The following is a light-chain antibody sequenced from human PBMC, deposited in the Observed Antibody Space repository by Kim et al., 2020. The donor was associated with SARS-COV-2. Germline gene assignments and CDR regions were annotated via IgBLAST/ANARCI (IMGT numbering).Light chain of an antibody. CDR1: SVGSKS. J-gene: IGLJ2*01. V-gene: IGLV3-21*04. CDR2: YDS. Sequence: SYELTQPPSVSVAPGKTASIPCGGDSVGSKSVHWYQQRPGQPPVLVIYYDSDRPSGIPERFSGSNSGNTATLTISRVEAGDEADYYCQVWDTSSYHVVFGGGTQLTVL. CDR3: QVWDTSSYHVV.